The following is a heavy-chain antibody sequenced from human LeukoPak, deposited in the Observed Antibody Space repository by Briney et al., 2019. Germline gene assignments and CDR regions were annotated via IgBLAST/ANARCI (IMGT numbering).Heavy chain of an antibody. CDR2: IYYTGST. D-gene: IGHD3-22*01. CDR1: GGSIIGSY. CDR3: ARSRPPYDSSGYQYFDY. J-gene: IGHJ4*02. V-gene: IGHV4-59*01. Sequence: PSETLSLTCTVSGGSIIGSYWSWIRQPPGKGLEWIGYIYYTGSTNYNPSLKSRVTISLDTSKKQFSLKLTSVTAADTAVYYCARSRPPYDSSGYQYFDYWGQGTLVTVSS.